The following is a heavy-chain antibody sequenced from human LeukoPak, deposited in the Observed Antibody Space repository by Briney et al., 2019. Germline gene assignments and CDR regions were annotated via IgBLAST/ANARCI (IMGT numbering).Heavy chain of an antibody. CDR1: GYSFTSYG. Sequence: GASVKVSCKASGYSFTSYGISWVRQAPGQGLDWMGWISGYNGNTKYAQKVQGRVNMTADKSTSTIYMELRSLRSDDTAVYYCARDYGSGSGWFDPWGQGTLVIVSS. CDR2: ISGYNGNT. D-gene: IGHD3-10*01. V-gene: IGHV1-18*01. CDR3: ARDYGSGSGWFDP. J-gene: IGHJ5*02.